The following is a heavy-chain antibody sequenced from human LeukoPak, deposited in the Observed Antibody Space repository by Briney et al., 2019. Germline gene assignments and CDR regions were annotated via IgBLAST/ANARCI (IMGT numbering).Heavy chain of an antibody. CDR3: ARDGLPDTVIMLYYYYGMDV. D-gene: IGHD4-11*01. CDR1: GGSFSGYY. V-gene: IGHV3-7*01. Sequence: ETLSLTCAVYGGSFSGYYWSWIRQPPGKGLEWVANIKQDGSEKYYVDSVKGRFTISRDNAKNSLYLQMNSLRAEDTAVYYCARDGLPDTVIMLYYYYGMDVWGQGTTVTVSS. J-gene: IGHJ6*02. CDR2: IKQDGSEK.